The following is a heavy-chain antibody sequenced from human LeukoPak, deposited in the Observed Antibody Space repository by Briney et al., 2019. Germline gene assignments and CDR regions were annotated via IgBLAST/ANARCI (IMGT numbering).Heavy chain of an antibody. CDR2: ISGSGGST. CDR3: AKDHSVTPYYFDY. D-gene: IGHD4-17*01. CDR1: GFTFNNYA. Sequence: GGSLRLSCAASGFTFNNYAVIWVRQAPGKGLEWFSAISGSGGSTYYADSVKGRFTISRDNSKNTLFLQMNSLRAEDTAVYYCAKDHSVTPYYFDYWGQGTLVTVSS. J-gene: IGHJ4*02. V-gene: IGHV3-23*01.